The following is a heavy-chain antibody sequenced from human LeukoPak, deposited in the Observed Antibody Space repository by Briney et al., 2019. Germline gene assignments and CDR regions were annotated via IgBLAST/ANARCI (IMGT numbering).Heavy chain of an antibody. CDR1: GGTFSSYA. CDR3: ARAQYYYGSGSYPAFDY. V-gene: IGHV1-69*01. D-gene: IGHD3-10*01. Sequence: SVKVSCKASGGTFSSYAISWVRQAPGQGLEWMGGIIPIFGTANYAQKFQGRVTITADESTSTAYMKLSSLRSEDTAVYYCARAQYYYGSGSYPAFDYWGQGTLVTVSS. CDR2: IIPIFGTA. J-gene: IGHJ4*02.